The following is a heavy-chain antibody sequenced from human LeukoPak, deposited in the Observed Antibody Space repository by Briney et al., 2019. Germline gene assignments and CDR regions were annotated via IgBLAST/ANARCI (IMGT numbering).Heavy chain of an antibody. CDR3: VKDSGYCSGGSCYKTYGY. V-gene: IGHV3-9*01. CDR1: GFTFDDYA. J-gene: IGHJ4*02. D-gene: IGHD2-15*01. Sequence: GGSLRLSCAASGFTFDDYAMHWVRQAPGKGLEWVSGISWSSGSIGYADSVRGRFTISRDNAKNSLYLQMNSLRAEDTALYYCVKDSGYCSGGSCYKTYGYWGQGTLVTVSS. CDR2: ISWSSGSI.